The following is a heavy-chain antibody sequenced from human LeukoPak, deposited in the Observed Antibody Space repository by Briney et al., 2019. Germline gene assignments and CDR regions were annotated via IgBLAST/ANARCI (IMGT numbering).Heavy chain of an antibody. CDR3: ARGYIAVAGLDAFDI. V-gene: IGHV3-66*02. CDR1: GFTVSSNY. CDR2: IYSGGST. Sequence: PGGSLRLSCAASGFTVSSNYMSWVRQAPGKGLEWVSVIYSGGSTYYADSVKGRFTISRDNSKNTLYLQMNSLRAEDTAVYYCARGYIAVAGLDAFDIWGQGTMVTVSS. J-gene: IGHJ3*02. D-gene: IGHD6-19*01.